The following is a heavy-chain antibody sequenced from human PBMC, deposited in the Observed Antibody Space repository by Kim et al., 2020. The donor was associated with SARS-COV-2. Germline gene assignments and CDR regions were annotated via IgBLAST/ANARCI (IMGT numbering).Heavy chain of an antibody. CDR2: GNGNA. V-gene: IGHV1-3*01. J-gene: IGHJ4*02. Sequence: GNGNAIYSPNFQGRVTFTTDTSASTGYMEMSSLRSEDSAVYYCLGGYYFDYWGQGTLVTVSS. D-gene: IGHD2-15*01. CDR3: LGGYYFDY.